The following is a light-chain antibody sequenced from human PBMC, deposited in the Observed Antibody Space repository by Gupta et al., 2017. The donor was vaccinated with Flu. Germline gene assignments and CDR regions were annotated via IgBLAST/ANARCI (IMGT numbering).Light chain of an antibody. Sequence: QSVLPQPPSVSGTPGQTVTISCSGSSCDIRHNVVNWFKHVPGEAPKLLIYDDSKRSSGVPERFSGSRSGSSGSLAISGLQSEDEGDYYCGAWCNGPNEYVFGSGTKVTVL. CDR1: SCDIRHNV. J-gene: IGLJ1*01. V-gene: IGLV1-44*01. CDR2: DDS. CDR3: GAWCNGPNEYV.